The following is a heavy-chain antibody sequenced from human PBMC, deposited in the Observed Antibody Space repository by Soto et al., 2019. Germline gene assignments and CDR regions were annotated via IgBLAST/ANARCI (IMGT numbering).Heavy chain of an antibody. J-gene: IGHJ4*02. Sequence: EVQLVESGGGLVQPGGSLRLSCAASGFTFSSYSMNWVRQAPGKGLEWVSYISSSSSTIYYADSVKGRFTISRDNAKNSLYLQMNSLRAEDTAVYYCARGALPIRGVYDYWGQGTLVTVSS. CDR1: GFTFSSYS. CDR3: ARGALPIRGVYDY. D-gene: IGHD3-10*01. CDR2: ISSSSSTI. V-gene: IGHV3-48*01.